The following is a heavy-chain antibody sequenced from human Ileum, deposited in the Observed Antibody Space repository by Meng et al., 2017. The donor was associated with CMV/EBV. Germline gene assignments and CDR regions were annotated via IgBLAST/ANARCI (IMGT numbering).Heavy chain of an antibody. Sequence: SETRSPTCTVPGGSISSSMYYWGWIRQSPGRGLQWIGSIYYSGNSYYNPSLKSLVTISVDTSKNLFSQILSSVTAADAAFYYCARGIMEVTSLLGAFDLWGQGTMVTVSS. CDR2: IYYSGNS. J-gene: IGHJ3*01. D-gene: IGHD1-26*01. V-gene: IGHV4-39*07. CDR1: GGSISSSMYY. CDR3: ARGIMEVTSLLGAFDL.